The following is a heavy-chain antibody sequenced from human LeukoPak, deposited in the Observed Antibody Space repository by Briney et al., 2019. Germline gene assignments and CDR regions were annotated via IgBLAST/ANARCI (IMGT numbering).Heavy chain of an antibody. J-gene: IGHJ4*02. CDR2: INHSGST. Sequence: SETLSLTCAVYGGSFSGYYWSWIRQPPGKGLEWIGEINHSGSTNHNPSLKSRVTISVDTSKNQFSLKLSSVTAADTAVYYCASRGYSSSWSDWGQGTLVTVSS. CDR1: GGSFSGYY. V-gene: IGHV4-34*01. CDR3: ASRGYSSSWSD. D-gene: IGHD6-13*01.